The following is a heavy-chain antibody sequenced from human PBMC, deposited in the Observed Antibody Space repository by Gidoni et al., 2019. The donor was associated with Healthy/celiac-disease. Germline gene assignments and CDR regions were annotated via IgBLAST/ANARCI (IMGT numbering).Heavy chain of an antibody. CDR2: ISYDGSNK. J-gene: IGHJ6*04. CDR3: ASDRAWLRSEMDV. CDR1: GFTFSSYA. D-gene: IGHD5-12*01. V-gene: IGHV3-30-3*01. Sequence: QVQLVESGGGVVQPGRSLRLSCAASGFTFSSYAMHWVRQAPGKGLEWVAVISYDGSNKYYADSVKGRFTISRDNSKNTLYQQMNSLRAEDTAVYYCASDRAWLRSEMDVWGKGTTVTVSS.